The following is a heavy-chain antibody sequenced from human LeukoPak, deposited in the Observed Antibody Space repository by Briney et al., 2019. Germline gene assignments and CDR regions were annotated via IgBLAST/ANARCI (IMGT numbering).Heavy chain of an antibody. D-gene: IGHD3-22*01. Sequence: PSETLSLTCTVSGYSISSGYYWGWTRRPPGKGLEWIGTMYERGRTYYNPSIRIRVTISEDKAKNHFAMKLSCVTAAYTAVYYCVRDSSGYYPIFDYWGQGTLVTVSS. J-gene: IGHJ4*02. CDR2: MYERGRT. V-gene: IGHV4-38-2*02. CDR1: GYSISSGYY. CDR3: VRDSSGYYPIFDY.